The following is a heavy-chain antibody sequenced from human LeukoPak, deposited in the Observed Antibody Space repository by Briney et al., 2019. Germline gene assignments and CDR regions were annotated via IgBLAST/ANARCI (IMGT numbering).Heavy chain of an antibody. CDR2: MSSSDDGR. Sequence: GGSLRLSCATSGFSFSSYAMSWVRQAPGKGLEWVSAMSSSDDGRYYAASVRGRFTISRDTSRSTLYLQMNSLRAEDAAVYYCARGGSGWYWGQGTLVTVSS. CDR1: GFSFSSYA. D-gene: IGHD6-19*01. V-gene: IGHV3-23*01. CDR3: ARGGSGWY. J-gene: IGHJ4*02.